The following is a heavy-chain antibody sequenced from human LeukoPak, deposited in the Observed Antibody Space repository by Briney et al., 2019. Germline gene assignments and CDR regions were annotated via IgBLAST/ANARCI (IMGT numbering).Heavy chain of an antibody. J-gene: IGHJ6*03. V-gene: IGHV4-39*01. CDR1: GGSISSSSYY. CDR2: IYYSGST. Sequence: SETLSLTCTVSGGSISSSSYYWGWIRQPPGKGLEWIGSIYYSGSTYYNPSLKSRVTISVDTSKNQFSLKLSSVTAADTAVYYCARQAGYYDSSGYYSSVLAPYYYYYYMDVWGKGTTVTISS. CDR3: ARQAGYYDSSGYYSSVLAPYYYYYYMDV. D-gene: IGHD3-22*01.